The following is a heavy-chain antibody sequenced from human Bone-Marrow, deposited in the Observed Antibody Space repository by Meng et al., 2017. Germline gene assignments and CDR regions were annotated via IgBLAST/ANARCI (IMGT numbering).Heavy chain of an antibody. CDR2: ISSNGGST. D-gene: IGHD6-13*01. V-gene: IGHV3-64*01. CDR1: GFTFSSYA. J-gene: IGHJ3*02. Sequence: GGSLRLSCAASGFTFSSYAMHWVRQAPGKGLEYVSAISSNGGSTYYANSVKGRFTISRDNSKNTLYLQMGSLRAEDMAVYYCARVPEGSWNLEGFFDIWGQGTRVTVSS. CDR3: ARVPEGSWNLEGFFDI.